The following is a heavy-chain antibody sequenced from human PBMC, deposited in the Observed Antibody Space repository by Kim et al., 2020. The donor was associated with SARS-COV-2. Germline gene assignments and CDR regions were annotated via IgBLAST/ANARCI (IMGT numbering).Heavy chain of an antibody. J-gene: IGHJ6*02. CDR2: ITADPGST. CDR3: ATAVSQTYYYGMDV. D-gene: IGHD2-8*01. V-gene: IGHV3-23*01. Sequence: GGSLRLSCAASGFTFSNYAMNWVRQAPGKGLEWVSAITADPGSTYYVDSVKDRFTISRDNSKNTLSLQMSSLRAEDTAVYYCATAVSQTYYYGMDVWGQGTTVTVSS. CDR1: GFTFSNYA.